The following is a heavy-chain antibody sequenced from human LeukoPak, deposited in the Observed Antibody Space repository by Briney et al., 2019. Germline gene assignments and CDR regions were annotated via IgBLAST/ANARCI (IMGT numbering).Heavy chain of an antibody. D-gene: IGHD3-10*01. Sequence: PSETLSLTCTVSGYSVSSGYYWGWIRQPPGKGLEWIGYIYYSGSTNYNPSLKSRVTISVDTSKNQFSLKLSSVTAADTAVYYCARVPPGGNWFDPWGQGTLVTVSS. CDR2: IYYSGST. CDR3: ARVPPGGNWFDP. J-gene: IGHJ5*02. V-gene: IGHV4-61*01. CDR1: GYSVSSGYY.